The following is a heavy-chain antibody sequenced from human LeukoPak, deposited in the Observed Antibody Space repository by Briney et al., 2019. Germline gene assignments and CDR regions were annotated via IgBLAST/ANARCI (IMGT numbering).Heavy chain of an antibody. J-gene: IGHJ4*02. Sequence: SETLSLTCTVSGGSISSYYWSWIRQPAGKGLEWIGRIYTSGSTNYNPSLKSRVTISVDTSKNQFSLKLSSVTAADTAVYYCARAEDYGDYGDYFDYWGQGTLVTVSS. CDR1: GGSISSYY. CDR2: IYTSGST. D-gene: IGHD4-17*01. CDR3: ARAEDYGDYGDYFDY. V-gene: IGHV4-4*07.